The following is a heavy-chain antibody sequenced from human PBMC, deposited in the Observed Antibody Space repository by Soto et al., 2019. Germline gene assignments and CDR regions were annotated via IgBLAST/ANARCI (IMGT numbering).Heavy chain of an antibody. CDR2: IYPENSNV. Sequence: GESLKISCKASGDNFATFWIGWVRQVPGEGLEWMAIIYPENSNVEYSPSYKGRITTSADKSLNTAYLQWNSLRASDSAMYYCARHTYSGKFYSYYYGMDVWGQGTTVTVSS. D-gene: IGHD1-26*01. CDR1: GDNFATFW. CDR3: ARHTYSGKFYSYYYGMDV. V-gene: IGHV5-51*01. J-gene: IGHJ6*02.